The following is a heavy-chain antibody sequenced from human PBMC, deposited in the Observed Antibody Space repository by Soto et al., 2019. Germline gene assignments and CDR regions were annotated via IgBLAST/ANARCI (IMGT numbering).Heavy chain of an antibody. CDR2: IYYSGST. Sequence: SETLSLTCTVSGGSISSGGYYWSWIRQHPGKGLEWIGYIYYSGSTYYNPSLKSRVTISVDTSKNQFSLKLSSVTAADTAVYYCARLRYCSGGSCYTEFDYWGQGTLVTVSS. J-gene: IGHJ4*02. CDR1: GGSISSGGYY. V-gene: IGHV4-31*03. D-gene: IGHD2-15*01. CDR3: ARLRYCSGGSCYTEFDY.